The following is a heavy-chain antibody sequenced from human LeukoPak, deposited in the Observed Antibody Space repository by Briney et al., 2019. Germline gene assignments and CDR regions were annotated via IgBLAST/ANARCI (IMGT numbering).Heavy chain of an antibody. D-gene: IGHD3-10*01. CDR1: GSTSNYYG. J-gene: IGHJ4*02. CDR2: ITWNGGST. CDR3: ARGRYYASGSYPSYFDY. V-gene: IGHV3-20*03. Sequence: GGSLRLSYAASGSTSNYYGMSWGRQAPGKGLEWVPGITWNGGSTGYAASVKGRFTISRDNVKNSLYLQMNSLRAEDTALYYCARGRYYASGSYPSYFDYWGQGTLVTVSS.